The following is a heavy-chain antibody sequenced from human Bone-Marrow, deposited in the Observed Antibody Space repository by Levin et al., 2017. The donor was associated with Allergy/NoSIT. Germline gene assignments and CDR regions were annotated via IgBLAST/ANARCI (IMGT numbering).Heavy chain of an antibody. V-gene: IGHV1-46*02. CDR2: INPTGDKT. CDR3: AREFTTSSPYNYGMDV. D-gene: IGHD6-6*01. Sequence: PGESLKISCQASGNIFNNYWMHWVRQAPGQGLEWMGVINPTGDKTIYAQKFQGRISMTRDTSTSTVYMELSSLQSEDTAVYYCAREFTTSSPYNYGMDVWGQGITVTVSS. CDR1: GNIFNNYW. J-gene: IGHJ6*02.